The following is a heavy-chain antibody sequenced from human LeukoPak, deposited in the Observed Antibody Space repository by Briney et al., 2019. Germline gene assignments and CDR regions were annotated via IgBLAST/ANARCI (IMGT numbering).Heavy chain of an antibody. J-gene: IGHJ6*03. D-gene: IGHD6-19*01. CDR3: AKLSSSGWSYYYYYMDV. CDR1: GFTFHDYS. V-gene: IGHV3-43*02. CDR2: ICGDVGST. Sequence: GGSLRLSCAASGFTFHDYSMHWVRQAPRTGLEWVSLICGDVGSTYYADPLEARFTISRDNNKNSLYLQMNSLRTEDTALYYCAKLSSSGWSYYYYYMDVWGKGATVTVSS.